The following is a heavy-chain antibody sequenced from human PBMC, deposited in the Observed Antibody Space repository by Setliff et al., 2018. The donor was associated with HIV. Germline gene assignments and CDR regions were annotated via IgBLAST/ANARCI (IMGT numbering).Heavy chain of an antibody. Sequence: LSLTCAASGFTFTNYYMSWIRQAPGKGLELLSYISVSGTDIKYADSVKGRFTISRDNAKNSLYLQMNSLSAEDTAVYYCATDPRRLSYWGQGTLVTVSS. CDR1: GFTFTNYY. J-gene: IGHJ4*02. V-gene: IGHV3-11*04. CDR2: ISVSGTDI. CDR3: ATDPRRLSY. D-gene: IGHD2-21*01.